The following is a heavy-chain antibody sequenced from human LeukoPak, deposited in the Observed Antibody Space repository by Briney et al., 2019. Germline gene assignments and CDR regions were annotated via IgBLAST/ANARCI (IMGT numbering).Heavy chain of an antibody. CDR3: VRPSQGYFQN. J-gene: IGHJ1*01. CDR2: IRNKNHGYTT. Sequence: GGSLRLSRAASGFDFSEHEMDWVRQAPGRGHEWLARIRNKNHGYTTEYAASVKGRFTISRDDSTNSLRLQMNSLNTDDTAVYYCVRPSQGYFQNWGQGTLVTVSS. V-gene: IGHV3-72*01. CDR1: GFDFSEHE.